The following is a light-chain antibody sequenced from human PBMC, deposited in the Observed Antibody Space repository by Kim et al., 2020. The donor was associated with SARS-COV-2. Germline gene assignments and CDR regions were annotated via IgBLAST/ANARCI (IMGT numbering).Light chain of an antibody. CDR2: GAS. J-gene: IGKJ1*01. V-gene: IGKV3-20*01. CDR1: QSISSSH. CDR3: QQYDSSPVT. Sequence: EIVLTQSPGTLSLSAGERATLSCRTSQSISSSHLAWYQQKPGQAPRLLIYGASSRASGIADRFSGSGSGADFTLTISRLEPEDFAVYYCQQYDSSPVTFGQGTKLEI.